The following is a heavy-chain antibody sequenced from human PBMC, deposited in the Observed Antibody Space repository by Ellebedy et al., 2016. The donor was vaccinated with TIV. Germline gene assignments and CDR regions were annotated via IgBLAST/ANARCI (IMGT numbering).Heavy chain of an antibody. CDR3: ASYRSGPYGYYYYGMDV. D-gene: IGHD4-11*01. CDR2: IIPIFGTA. J-gene: IGHJ6*02. Sequence: AASVKVSCKASGGTFSSYAISWVRQAPGQGLEWMGGIIPIFGTANYAQKFQGRVTITADKSTSTAYMELSSLRSEDTAVYYCASYRSGPYGYYYYGMDVWGQGTTVTVSS. V-gene: IGHV1-69*06. CDR1: GGTFSSYA.